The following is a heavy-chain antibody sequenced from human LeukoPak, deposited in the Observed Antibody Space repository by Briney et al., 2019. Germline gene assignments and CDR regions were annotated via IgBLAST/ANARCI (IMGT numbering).Heavy chain of an antibody. CDR2: IYSGGST. J-gene: IGHJ6*02. CDR1: GFTVSSNY. V-gene: IGHV3-66*01. Sequence: GGSLRLSCAASGFTVSSNYMSWVRQAPGKGLEWVSVIYSGGSTYYADSVKGRFTISRHNSKNTLYLQMNSLRAEDTAVYYCARAPYDFWSGSQPPGMAVWGQGTTVTVSS. D-gene: IGHD3-3*01. CDR3: ARAPYDFWSGSQPPGMAV.